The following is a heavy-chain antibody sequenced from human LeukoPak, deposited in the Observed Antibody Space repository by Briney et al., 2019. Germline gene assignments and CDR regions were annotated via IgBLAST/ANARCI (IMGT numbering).Heavy chain of an antibody. CDR2: IYYSGST. V-gene: IGHV4-39*01. D-gene: IGHD1-26*01. CDR3: ARQRSEWYRARDYYYYMDV. J-gene: IGHJ6*03. Sequence: PSETLSLTCTVSGGSISSSSYYWGWIRQPPGKGLEWIGSIYYSGSTYYNPSLKSRVTISVDTSKNQFSLKLSSVTAADTAVYYCARQRSEWYRARDYYYYMDVWGKGTTVTVSS. CDR1: GGSISSSSYY.